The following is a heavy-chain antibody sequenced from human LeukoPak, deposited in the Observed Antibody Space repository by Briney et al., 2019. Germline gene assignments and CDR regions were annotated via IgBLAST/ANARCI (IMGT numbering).Heavy chain of an antibody. Sequence: SETLSLTCTVSGDSISSSRHSWGWIRQPPGKGLEWIGSISYSGSTYYNPSLKTRVTMSVDTSENQFSLKLSSVTAADTAVYYCARLDHHYYGMDVWGQGTTVTVSS. CDR3: ARLDHHYYGMDV. V-gene: IGHV4-39*01. J-gene: IGHJ6*02. CDR2: ISYSGST. CDR1: GDSISSSRHS.